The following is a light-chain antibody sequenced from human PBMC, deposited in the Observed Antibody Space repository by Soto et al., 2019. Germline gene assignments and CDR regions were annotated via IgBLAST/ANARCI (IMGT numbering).Light chain of an antibody. V-gene: IGKV1-39*01. CDR1: QSISSY. CDR2: ATS. J-gene: IGKJ2*01. CDR3: QQTSSPPHT. Sequence: DIQMTQSPSSLSASVGDRVTITCRASQSISSYLNWYQQKPGKAPKLLIYATSSLQCGVPSRFSGSGSGTDFPLTISSLQPEDFATYFCQQTSSPPHTFGQGTRLEI.